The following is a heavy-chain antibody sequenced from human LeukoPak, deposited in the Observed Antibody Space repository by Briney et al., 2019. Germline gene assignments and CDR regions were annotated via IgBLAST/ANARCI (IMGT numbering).Heavy chain of an antibody. CDR2: ISSSSSYI. CDR1: GFTFSSYS. V-gene: IGHV3-21*04. J-gene: IGHJ4*02. CDR3: TKGGGVHSHSD. Sequence: GGSLRLSRAASGFTFSSYSMNWVRQAPGKGLEWVSSISSSSSYIYYADSVKGRFTISRDNAKNSLYLQMNSLRAEDTAVYYCTKGGGVHSHSDWGQGTLVTVSS. D-gene: IGHD2-15*01.